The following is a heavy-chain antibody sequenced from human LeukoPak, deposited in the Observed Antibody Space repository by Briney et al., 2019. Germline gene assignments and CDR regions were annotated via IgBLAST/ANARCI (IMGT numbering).Heavy chain of an antibody. CDR2: IGAGGGRA. CDR1: GFTFPSYA. V-gene: IGHV3-23*01. Sequence: PGGSLRLSCAASGFTFPSYAMNWVRQAPGKGLEWVSGIGAGGGRAKIADSVKGRFTISRDNSKNTLFLQMDSLRPDDTAIYYCAKSSGWPWHSDYWGQGTLVTVSS. J-gene: IGHJ4*02. D-gene: IGHD6-19*01. CDR3: AKSSGWPWHSDY.